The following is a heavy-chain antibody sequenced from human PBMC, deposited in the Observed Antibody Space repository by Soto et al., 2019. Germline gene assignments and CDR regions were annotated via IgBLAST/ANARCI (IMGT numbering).Heavy chain of an antibody. CDR2: IFHTGSA. CDR1: GGSITSNW. D-gene: IGHD2-21*01. CDR3: ARHIAVSGTRGFDH. J-gene: IGHJ4*02. V-gene: IGHV4-4*02. Sequence: QVQLQESGPGLMKPSGTLSLTCAVSGGSITSNWWSWVRQPPGKGLEWIAEIFHTGSANYIPSLMGRLTISMDKSRHHLALNLNCVTAADTAVYYCARHIAVSGTRGFDHWGQGTLVTVSS.